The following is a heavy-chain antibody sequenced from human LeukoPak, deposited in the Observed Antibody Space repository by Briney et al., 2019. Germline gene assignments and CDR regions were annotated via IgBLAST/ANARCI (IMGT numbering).Heavy chain of an antibody. Sequence: ASVKVSCKVSGYTLTELSMHWVRQAPGKGLEWMGGFDPEDGETIYAQKFQGRVTMTEDTSTDTAYMELSSLRSEDTAVYYCATDFSPYSSSWAAFDIWGQGTMVTVSS. V-gene: IGHV1-24*01. CDR2: FDPEDGET. CDR3: ATDFSPYSSSWAAFDI. D-gene: IGHD6-13*01. J-gene: IGHJ3*02. CDR1: GYTLTELS.